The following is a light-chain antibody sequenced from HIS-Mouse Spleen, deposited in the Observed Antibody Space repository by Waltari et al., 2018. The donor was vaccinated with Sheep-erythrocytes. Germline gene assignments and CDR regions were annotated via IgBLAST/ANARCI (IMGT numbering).Light chain of an antibody. Sequence: DIQMTQSPSSLSASVGDRVTITCRASQSISSYLNWYQEKPGKAPKLQIYAASSLQSGVPSRFSGSGSGTDFTLTISSLQPEDFATYYCQQSYCTPPTFGGGTKVEIK. V-gene: IGKV1-39*01. J-gene: IGKJ4*01. CDR2: AAS. CDR1: QSISSY. CDR3: QQSYCTPPT.